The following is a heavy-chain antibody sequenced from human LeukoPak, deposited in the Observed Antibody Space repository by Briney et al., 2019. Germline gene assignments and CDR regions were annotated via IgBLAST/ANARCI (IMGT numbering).Heavy chain of an antibody. V-gene: IGHV3-11*04. J-gene: IGHJ5*02. D-gene: IGHD2-2*02. CDR2: ISSSGSTI. Sequence: PGGSLRLSCAASGFTFSDYYMSWIRQAPGKGLEWVPYISSSGSTIYYADSVKGRFTISRDNAKNSLYLQMNSLRAEDTAVYYCTGVPAAIEVENWFDPWGQGTLVTVSS. CDR1: GFTFSDYY. CDR3: TGVPAAIEVENWFDP.